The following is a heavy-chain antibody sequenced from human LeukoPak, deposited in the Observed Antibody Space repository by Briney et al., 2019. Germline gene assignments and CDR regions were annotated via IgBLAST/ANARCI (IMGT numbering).Heavy chain of an antibody. J-gene: IGHJ6*03. D-gene: IGHD3-3*01. CDR3: ARDIFGVAIAGYYYYMDV. CDR1: GGSFSGYY. Sequence: PSETLSLTCAVYGGSFSGYYWSWIRQPPGKGLEWIGEINHSGSTNYNPSLKSRVTISVDTSKNQFSLKLSSVTAADTAVYYCARDIFGVAIAGYYYYMDVWGKGTTVTVSS. CDR2: INHSGST. V-gene: IGHV4-34*01.